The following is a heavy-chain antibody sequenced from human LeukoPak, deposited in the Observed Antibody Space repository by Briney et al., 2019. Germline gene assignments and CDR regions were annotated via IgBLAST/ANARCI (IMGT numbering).Heavy chain of an antibody. CDR3: ARVAAYYFDY. CDR2: IYSGGST. J-gene: IGHJ4*02. Sequence: QTGGSLRLSCAASGFTVSSNYMSWVRQAPGKGLEWVSVIYSGGSTYYADSVKGRFTISRDNSKNTLYLQMNSLRAEDTAVYYCARVAAYYFDYWGQGTLVTVSS. CDR1: GFTVSSNY. V-gene: IGHV3-53*01.